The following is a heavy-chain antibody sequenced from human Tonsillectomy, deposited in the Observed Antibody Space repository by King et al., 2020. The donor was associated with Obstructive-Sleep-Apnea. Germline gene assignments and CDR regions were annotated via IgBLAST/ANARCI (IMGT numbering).Heavy chain of an antibody. CDR2: IGSNANSYAT. Sequence: VQLVESGGGLVQPGGSLKLSCAASGFTFSGSAMHWVRQASGKGLEWVGRIGSNANSYATAYAASVTGRFTISRDDSKNTAYLQMNSLKTEDTAVYFCTRRGGTDIIGYYYVDPVGSWGQGTLVTVS. D-gene: IGHD3-22*01. V-gene: IGHV3-73*02. CDR3: TRRGGTDIIGYYYVDPVGS. CDR1: GFTFSGSA. J-gene: IGHJ5*02.